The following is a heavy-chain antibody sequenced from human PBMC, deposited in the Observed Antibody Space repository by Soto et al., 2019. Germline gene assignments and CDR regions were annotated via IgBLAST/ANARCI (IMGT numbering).Heavy chain of an antibody. D-gene: IGHD2-15*01. J-gene: IGHJ3*01. CDR1: GFNFSSYT. V-gene: IGHV3-21*01. CDR3: ARDRCRSASCYQTYAFDL. Sequence: GGSLRLSCAASGFNFSSYTMNWVRQAPGKGLEWVSSISSGNRYIYYADSVRGRLIISRDDATNSLYLQMTSLRAEDTAVYYCARDRCRSASCYQTYAFDLWGQGTMVTVSS. CDR2: ISSGNRYI.